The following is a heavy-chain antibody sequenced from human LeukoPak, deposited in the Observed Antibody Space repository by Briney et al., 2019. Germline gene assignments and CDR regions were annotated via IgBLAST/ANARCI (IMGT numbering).Heavy chain of an antibody. CDR1: GFTFGDYY. CDR3: XXXXXXXXXXXXXXXXXXXXSSYGMDV. CDR2: ITNTGSSK. V-gene: IGHV3-11*01. Sequence: GGSLRLSCAASGFTFGDYYMNWIRQTPEKGLEWISYITNTGSSKYYADSVEGRFTISRDNAKNSLYLQMNSLRAEDTAIYYXXXXXXXXXXXXXXXXXXXXXSSYGMDVWGQGTTVTVSS. J-gene: IGHJ6*02.